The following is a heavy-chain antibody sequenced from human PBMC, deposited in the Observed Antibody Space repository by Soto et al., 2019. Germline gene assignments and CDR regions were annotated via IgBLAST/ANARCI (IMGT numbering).Heavy chain of an antibody. J-gene: IGHJ6*02. Sequence: SETLSLTCAVYGGSFSGYYWSWIRQPPGKGLEWIGEINHSGSTNYNPSLKSRVTISVDTSKNQFSLKLSSVTAADTAVYYCERGGRYSSSWTPRAYYYGMDVWGQGTTVTVSS. V-gene: IGHV4-34*01. D-gene: IGHD6-13*01. CDR3: ERGGRYSSSWTPRAYYYGMDV. CDR2: INHSGST. CDR1: GGSFSGYY.